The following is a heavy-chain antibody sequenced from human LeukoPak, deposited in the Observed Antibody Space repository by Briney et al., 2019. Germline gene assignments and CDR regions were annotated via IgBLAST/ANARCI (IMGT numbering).Heavy chain of an antibody. Sequence: SETLSLTCTVSGGSISSYYWSWIRQPPGKGLEWIGYIDYSGSTNYNPSLKSRVTISVDTSKNQFSLKLSSVTAADTAVYYCVGYNWNDANPPADWFDPWGQGTLVTVSS. V-gene: IGHV4-59*01. D-gene: IGHD1-20*01. CDR3: VGYNWNDANPPADWFDP. CDR2: IDYSGST. CDR1: GGSISSYY. J-gene: IGHJ5*02.